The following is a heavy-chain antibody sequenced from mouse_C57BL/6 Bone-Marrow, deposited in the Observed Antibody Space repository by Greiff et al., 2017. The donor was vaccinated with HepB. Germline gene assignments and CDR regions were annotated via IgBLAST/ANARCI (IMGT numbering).Heavy chain of an antibody. D-gene: IGHD1-1*01. Sequence: VQLQQSGPELVKPGASVKISCKASGYTFTDYYMNWVKQSHGKSLEWIGDINPNNGGTSYNQKFKGKATLTVDKSSSTAYMELRSLTSEDSAVYYCAKDYYGSSYCYYAMYYWGQGTSVTVSS. CDR3: AKDYYGSSYCYYAMYY. CDR1: GYTFTDYY. V-gene: IGHV1-26*01. CDR2: INPNNGGT. J-gene: IGHJ4*01.